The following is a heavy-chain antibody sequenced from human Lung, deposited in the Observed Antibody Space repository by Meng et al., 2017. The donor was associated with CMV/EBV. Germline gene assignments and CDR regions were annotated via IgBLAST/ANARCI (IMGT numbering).Heavy chain of an antibody. Sequence: GRLVGEGGGVVQPGRCLRLSCAAAVFTFGSFAMHWVRQAPGKGVEWVAVISYDGRNKYYAASVKGRFTISRDNSKNTLYLQMNSLRAEDTAVYYCAHGGGDCWGQGTLVTASS. CDR2: ISYDGRNK. CDR1: VFTFGSFA. D-gene: IGHD2-15*01. CDR3: AHGGGDC. J-gene: IGHJ4*02. V-gene: IGHV3-30*04.